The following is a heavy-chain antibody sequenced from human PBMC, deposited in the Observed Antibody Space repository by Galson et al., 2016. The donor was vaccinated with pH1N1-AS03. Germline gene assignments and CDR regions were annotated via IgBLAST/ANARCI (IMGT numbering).Heavy chain of an antibody. V-gene: IGHV4-4*09. D-gene: IGHD1-14*01. Sequence: ETLSLTCPVSGDSTFDYYWNWIRQPPGKGLEWIGYIQTTGNTKYNPSLKSRVTMSIDTSKNQFSLHLMSVTAADTAMYYCARDPPLETGWYFDLWGRGTLVTVSS. CDR2: IQTTGNT. CDR1: GDSTFDYY. CDR3: ARDPPLETGWYFDL. J-gene: IGHJ2*01.